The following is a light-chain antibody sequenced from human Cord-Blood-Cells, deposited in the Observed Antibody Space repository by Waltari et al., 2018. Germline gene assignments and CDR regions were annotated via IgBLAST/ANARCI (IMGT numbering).Light chain of an antibody. CDR3: QAWDSSTVV. Sequence: SYELTQPPSVSVSPGQTASITCSGDNLGDKYARGYQQKPGQSPVLVIYQYSKRPSGIPERFSGSNSGNTATLTISGTQAMDEADYYCQAWDSSTVVFGGGTKLTVL. CDR1: NLGDKY. V-gene: IGLV3-1*01. CDR2: QYS. J-gene: IGLJ2*01.